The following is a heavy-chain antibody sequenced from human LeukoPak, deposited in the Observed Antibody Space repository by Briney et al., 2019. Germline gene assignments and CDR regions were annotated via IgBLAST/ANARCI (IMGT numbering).Heavy chain of an antibody. CDR2: INHSGST. Sequence: SETLSLTCAVYGGSFSGYYWSWIRQPPGKGLEWIGEINHSGSTNYNPSLKSRVTISVDTSKNQFSLKLSSVTAADTAVYYCASDSSSWYGDWFDPWGQGTLVTASS. CDR3: ASDSSSWYGDWFDP. D-gene: IGHD6-13*01. CDR1: GGSFSGYY. J-gene: IGHJ5*02. V-gene: IGHV4-34*01.